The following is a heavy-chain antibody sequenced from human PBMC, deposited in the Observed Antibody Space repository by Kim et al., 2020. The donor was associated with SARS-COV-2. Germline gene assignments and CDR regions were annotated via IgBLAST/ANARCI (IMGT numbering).Heavy chain of an antibody. Sequence: LKSRVPISVDTSKNQFSLKLSSVTAADTAVYYCARHWDGGYDLNNWFDPWGQGTLVTVSS. CDR3: ARHWDGGYDLNNWFDP. J-gene: IGHJ5*02. V-gene: IGHV4-39*01. D-gene: IGHD5-12*01.